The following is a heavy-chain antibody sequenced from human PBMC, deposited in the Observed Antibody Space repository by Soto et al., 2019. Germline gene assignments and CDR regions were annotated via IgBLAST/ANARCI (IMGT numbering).Heavy chain of an antibody. CDR3: ARDLNYDSSTFH. V-gene: IGHV3-66*01. CDR1: GFTVSSNY. Sequence: GSLRLSCAASGFTVSSNYMSWVRQAPGKGLEWVSVIYSGGSTYYSDSVKGRFTISRDNSKNTLYLQMNSLRAEDTAVYYCARDLNYDSSTFHWGQGALVTVS. D-gene: IGHD3-22*01. CDR2: IYSGGST. J-gene: IGHJ1*01.